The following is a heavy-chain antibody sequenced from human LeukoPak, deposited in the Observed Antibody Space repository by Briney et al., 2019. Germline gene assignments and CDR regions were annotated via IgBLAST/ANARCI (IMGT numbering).Heavy chain of an antibody. CDR1: GFTFSSYA. J-gene: IGHJ4*02. Sequence: PGGSLRLSCAASGFTFSSYAMHWVRQAPGKGLEWVAVISYDGSNKYYADSVKGRFTISRDNSKNTLYLQMISLRAEDTAVYYCARETGSAVGSTDFDYWGQGTLVTVSS. CDR3: ARETGSAVGSTDFDY. V-gene: IGHV3-30-3*01. CDR2: ISYDGSNK. D-gene: IGHD4-17*01.